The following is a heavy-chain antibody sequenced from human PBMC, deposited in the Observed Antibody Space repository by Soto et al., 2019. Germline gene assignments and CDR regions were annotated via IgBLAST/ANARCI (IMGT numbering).Heavy chain of an antibody. Sequence: GGSLRLSCAASGFTFSSYWMSWVRQAPGKGLEWVANIKQDGSEKYYVDSVKGRFTISRDNAKNSLYLQMNSLRAEDTAVYYCAKEGYVWGSYRSPYNWFDPWGQGTLVTV. CDR2: IKQDGSEK. D-gene: IGHD3-16*02. J-gene: IGHJ5*02. CDR1: GFTFSSYW. CDR3: AKEGYVWGSYRSPYNWFDP. V-gene: IGHV3-7*04.